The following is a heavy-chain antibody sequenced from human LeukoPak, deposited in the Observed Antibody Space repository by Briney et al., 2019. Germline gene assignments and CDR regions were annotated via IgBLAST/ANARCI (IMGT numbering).Heavy chain of an antibody. CDR3: ARFGLTTANDY. V-gene: IGHV1-8*01. Sequence: ASVKVSCKVSGYTLTELSMHWVRQATGQGLEWMGWMNPNSGNTGYAQKFQGRVTMTRNTSISTAYMGLSSLRSEDTAVYYCARFGLTTANDYWGQGTLVTVSS. J-gene: IGHJ4*02. CDR1: GYTLTELS. D-gene: IGHD4-17*01. CDR2: MNPNSGNT.